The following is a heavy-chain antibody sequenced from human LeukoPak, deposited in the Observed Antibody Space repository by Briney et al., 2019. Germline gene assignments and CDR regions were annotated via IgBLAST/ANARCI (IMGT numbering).Heavy chain of an antibody. CDR2: GYHSGTT. Sequence: KPSETLSPTCTVSGGSISSSSYYWGWIRPSPRKGLEWVGSGYHSGTTYYNPSLESRVSIFIDTSKNQFSLKLSSVTAADTAVYYCARGSRDGYNTFDYWGQGTLVTVSS. V-gene: IGHV4-39*01. CDR1: GGSISSSSYY. J-gene: IGHJ4*02. D-gene: IGHD5-24*01. CDR3: ARGSRDGYNTFDY.